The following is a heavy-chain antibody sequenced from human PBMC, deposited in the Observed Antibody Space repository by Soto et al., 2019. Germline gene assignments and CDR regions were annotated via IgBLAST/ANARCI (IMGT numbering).Heavy chain of an antibody. Sequence: GGSLRLSCAASGFTFSTYAMSWVRQAPGKGPEWVSVISGSGGTTHYADSVKGRITISRDNSKNTLYLQMNSLRAEDTAVYYCAKKSQGGTYFDYWGQGTLVTSPQ. J-gene: IGHJ4*02. V-gene: IGHV3-23*01. D-gene: IGHD1-26*01. CDR3: AKKSQGGTYFDY. CDR2: ISGSGGTT. CDR1: GFTFSTYA.